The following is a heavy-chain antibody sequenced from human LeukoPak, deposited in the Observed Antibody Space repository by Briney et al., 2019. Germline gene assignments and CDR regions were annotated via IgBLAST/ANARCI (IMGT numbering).Heavy chain of an antibody. Sequence: ASVKVSCKASGYTFTSYYMHWVRQAPGQGLEWMGIINPSGGSTSYAQKFQGRVTMTRGTSTSTVYMELSSLRSEDTAVYYCGRVGVVVTAIPGNVNYYYYYGMDVWGQGTTVTVSS. D-gene: IGHD2-21*02. V-gene: IGHV1-46*01. CDR2: INPSGGST. J-gene: IGHJ6*02. CDR3: GRVGVVVTAIPGNVNYYYYYGMDV. CDR1: GYTFTSYY.